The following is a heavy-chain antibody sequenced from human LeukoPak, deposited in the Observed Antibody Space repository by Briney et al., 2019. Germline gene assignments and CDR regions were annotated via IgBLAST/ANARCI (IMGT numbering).Heavy chain of an antibody. CDR1: GFTFSSYW. Sequence: PGGPLRLSCAASGFTFSSYWMHWVRQAPGKGLVWVSRINSDGSSTSYADSVKGRFTISRDNAKNTLYLQMNSLRAEDTAVYYCARDLGYCSSTSCTNWFDPWGHGTLVTVSS. CDR2: INSDGSST. D-gene: IGHD2-2*01. J-gene: IGHJ5*02. V-gene: IGHV3-74*01. CDR3: ARDLGYCSSTSCTNWFDP.